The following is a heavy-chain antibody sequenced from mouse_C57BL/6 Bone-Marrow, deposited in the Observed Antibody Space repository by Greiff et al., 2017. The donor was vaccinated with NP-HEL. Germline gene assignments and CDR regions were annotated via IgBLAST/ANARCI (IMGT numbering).Heavy chain of an antibody. Sequence: VQLQQSGAELARPGASVKLSCKASGYTFTSYGISWVKQRPGQGLEWIGEIYPRSGNTYYTEKFKGQATLTADKSSSTAYMQIRSLTSVYSAVDFRARLRGLPAWFAYWGQGILVTVSA. V-gene: IGHV1-81*01. CDR1: GYTFTSYG. CDR2: IYPRSGNT. CDR3: ARLRGLPAWFAY. D-gene: IGHD2-4*01. J-gene: IGHJ3*01.